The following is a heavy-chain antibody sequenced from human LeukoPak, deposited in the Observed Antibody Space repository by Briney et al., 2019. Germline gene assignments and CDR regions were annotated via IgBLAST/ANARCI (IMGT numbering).Heavy chain of an antibody. J-gene: IGHJ6*03. Sequence: GASVKVSCKASGGTFSSYAISWVRQAPGQGLEWMGGIIPIFGTANYAQKFQGRVAITADKSTSTAYMELSSLRSEDTAVYYCARADGSGSYYTQYYYMDVWGKGTTVTISS. V-gene: IGHV1-69*06. D-gene: IGHD3-10*01. CDR3: ARADGSGSYYTQYYYMDV. CDR1: GGTFSSYA. CDR2: IIPIFGTA.